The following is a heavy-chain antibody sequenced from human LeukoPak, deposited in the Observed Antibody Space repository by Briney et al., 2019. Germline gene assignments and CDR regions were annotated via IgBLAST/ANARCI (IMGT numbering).Heavy chain of an antibody. CDR1: GGSFSGYY. D-gene: IGHD3-22*01. V-gene: IGHV4-34*01. CDR2: INHSGST. CDR3: ARGVRYYYDSSGSHHFDY. J-gene: IGHJ4*02. Sequence: PSETLSLTCAVYGGSFSGYYWSWIRQPPGKGLEWIGEINHSGSTNYNPSLKSRVTISVDTSKNQFSLKLSCVTAADTAVYYCARGVRYYYDSSGSHHFDYWGQGTLVTVSS.